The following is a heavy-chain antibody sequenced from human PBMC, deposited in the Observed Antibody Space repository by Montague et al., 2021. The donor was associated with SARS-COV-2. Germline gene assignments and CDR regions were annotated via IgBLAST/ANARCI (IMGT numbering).Heavy chain of an antibody. D-gene: IGHD3-3*01. Sequence: SETLSLTCTVSGGSITNYYWSWIRQSPEKGLEWIGYIYNRESTNXNPSLTSRVTMSVDTSKNQFSLNLTSVTAADTAVYYCARGGVVWTFDYWGRGVLVTVSS. CDR2: IYNREST. CDR3: ARGGVVWTFDY. CDR1: GGSITNYY. V-gene: IGHV4-59*01. J-gene: IGHJ4*02.